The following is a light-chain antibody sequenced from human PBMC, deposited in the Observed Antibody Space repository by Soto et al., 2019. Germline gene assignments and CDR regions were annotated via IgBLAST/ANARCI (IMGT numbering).Light chain of an antibody. CDR3: QQPRS. CDR1: QSVSSY. CDR2: DES. V-gene: IGKV3-11*01. Sequence: EIVLTQSPATLSLSPGERATLSCRASQSVSSYLAWYQPKPGQASRLLIYDESNRATGIPATFSGSGSGTHFTLTISNLEPEDFAIYYCQQPRSCGQATKVEIK. J-gene: IGKJ1*01.